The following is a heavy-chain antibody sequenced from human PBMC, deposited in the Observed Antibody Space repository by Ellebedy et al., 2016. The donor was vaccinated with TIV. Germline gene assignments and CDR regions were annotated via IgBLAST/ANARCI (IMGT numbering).Heavy chain of an antibody. D-gene: IGHD6-19*01. J-gene: IGHJ4*02. CDR3: AKHHNQFRSGLYFDS. V-gene: IGHV4-34*01. CDR1: GGSLSGYY. CDR2: INHSGIT. Sequence: SETLSLTCAVYGGSLSGYYWTWIRQSPGKGLEWIGEINHSGITHYNPSLKGRVTLSIDTSTNQFALKLTSVTAADTAVYFCAKHHNQFRSGLYFDSWGQGALVTVSS.